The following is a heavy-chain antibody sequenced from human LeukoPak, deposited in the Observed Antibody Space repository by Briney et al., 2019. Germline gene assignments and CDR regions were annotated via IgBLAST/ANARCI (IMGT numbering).Heavy chain of an antibody. V-gene: IGHV4-31*03. CDR2: IYNSGST. CDR1: GGSXSSGTNY. CDR3: ARGDNGGYYFDY. J-gene: IGHJ4*02. Sequence: TXSLXCTVSGGSXSSGTNYWSWIRQHPGKGXXWIGYIYNSGSTYYNPSLKSRGSISVDLSKNQFSLSLSSVTAADTAVYYCARGDNGGYYFDYWGQGALVTVSS. D-gene: IGHD3-22*01.